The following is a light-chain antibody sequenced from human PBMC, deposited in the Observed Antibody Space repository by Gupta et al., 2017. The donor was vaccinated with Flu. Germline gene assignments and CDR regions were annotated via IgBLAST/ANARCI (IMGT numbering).Light chain of an antibody. CDR3: SSHAGRVTWV. CDR1: SNDVCGYNR. CDR2: DGT. Sequence: QSAPTQPRPVPGSPGQSVTISCTGTSNDVCGYNRVSCYEQPPGKAPKLILDDGTERPSGVPDRFSGSKSGNTASLTISGLQADDEADYYCSSHAGRVTWVFGAGTTVTVL. V-gene: IGLV2-11*01. J-gene: IGLJ1*01.